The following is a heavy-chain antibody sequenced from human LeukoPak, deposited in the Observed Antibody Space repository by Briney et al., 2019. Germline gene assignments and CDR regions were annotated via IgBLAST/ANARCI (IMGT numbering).Heavy chain of an antibody. CDR2: IYPGDSDT. CDR1: GYSFTSYW. CDR3: ARHGRGLGVGAPAFDI. D-gene: IGHD1-26*01. V-gene: IGHV5-51*01. J-gene: IGHJ3*02. Sequence: GESLKISCKGSGYSFTSYWIGWVRQMPGKGLEWMGIIYPGDSDTRYSPSFQGQVTISADKSISTAYLQWSSLKASDTAMYYCARHGRGLGVGAPAFDIWGQGTMVTVSS.